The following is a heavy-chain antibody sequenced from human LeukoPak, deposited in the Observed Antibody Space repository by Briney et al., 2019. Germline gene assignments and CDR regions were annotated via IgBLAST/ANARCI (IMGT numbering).Heavy chain of an antibody. D-gene: IGHD3-16*01. V-gene: IGHV3-7*01. J-gene: IGHJ4*02. CDR2: INPDGSGK. CDR1: GFTLSTYW. CDR3: ASWGAGGNS. Sequence: GGGLRLSGEASGFTLSTYWMDWVRQVPGKGLDWVANINPDGSGKRYVDSVKGRFTIARDNADNSLSLQMNSLRAEDTAVYYWASWGAGGNSWGQGTLVTVSS.